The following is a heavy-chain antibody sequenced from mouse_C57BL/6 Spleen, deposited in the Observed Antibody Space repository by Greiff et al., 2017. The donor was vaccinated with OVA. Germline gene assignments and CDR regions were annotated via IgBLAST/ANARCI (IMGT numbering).Heavy chain of an antibody. CDR2: IHPNSGST. CDR3: ATSLYYGSSYYAMDY. D-gene: IGHD1-1*01. Sequence: QVQLQQSGAELVKPGASVKLSCKASGYTFTSYWMHWVKQRPGQGLEWIGMIHPNSGSTNYNEKFKSKATLTVDKSSSTAYMQLSSLTSEDSAVYYCATSLYYGSSYYAMDYWGQGTSVTVSS. J-gene: IGHJ4*01. CDR1: GYTFTSYW. V-gene: IGHV1-64*01.